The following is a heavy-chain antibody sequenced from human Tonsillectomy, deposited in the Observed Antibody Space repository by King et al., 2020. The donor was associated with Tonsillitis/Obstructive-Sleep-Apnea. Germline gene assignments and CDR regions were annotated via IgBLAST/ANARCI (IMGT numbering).Heavy chain of an antibody. V-gene: IGHV3-30*04. CDR3: ARARIVVVPAAIHV. D-gene: IGHD2-2*02. Sequence: QVQLVESGGGVVQPGRSLRLSCAASGFTFSSYAMHWVRQAPGKGLEWVAVISFDGNNKYYADSVKGRFTISRDNSKNTLYLQMKILRAEDTAVYYCARARIVVVPAAIHVWGEGTPVTVSS. J-gene: IGHJ6*04. CDR2: ISFDGNNK. CDR1: GFTFSSYA.